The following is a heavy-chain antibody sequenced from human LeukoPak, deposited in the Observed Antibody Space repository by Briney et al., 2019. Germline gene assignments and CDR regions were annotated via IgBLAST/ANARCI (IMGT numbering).Heavy chain of an antibody. J-gene: IGHJ4*02. CDR3: AAGWEGITFLYYYDSSGYYFDY. V-gene: IGHV3-21*01. D-gene: IGHD3-22*01. Sequence: GGSLRLSCAASGFTFSSYSMNWVRQAPEKGLEWVSSISSSSSYIYYADSVKGRFTISRDNAKNSLYLQMNSLRAEDTAVYYCAAGWEGITFLYYYDSSGYYFDYWGQGTLVTVSS. CDR2: ISSSSSYI. CDR1: GFTFSSYS.